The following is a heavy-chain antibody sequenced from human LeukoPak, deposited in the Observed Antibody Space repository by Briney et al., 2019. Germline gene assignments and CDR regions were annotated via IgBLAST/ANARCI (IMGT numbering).Heavy chain of an antibody. D-gene: IGHD2-2*02. CDR3: ARKLGYCSSINCYTFDF. CDR2: ISSSGALK. J-gene: IGHJ4*02. V-gene: IGHV3-11*04. CDR1: GFAFSDYY. Sequence: GGSLRLSCVASGFAFSDYYMSWIRQAPGKGLEWVSYISSSGALKYNADSVKGRFTISRDNAQNSLSLQMNSLRAEDTAVYYCARKLGYCSSINCYTFDFWGQGTLVTVSS.